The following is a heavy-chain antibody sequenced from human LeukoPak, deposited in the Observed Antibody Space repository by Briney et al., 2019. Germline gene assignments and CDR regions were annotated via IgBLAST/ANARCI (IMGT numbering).Heavy chain of an antibody. J-gene: IGHJ4*02. Sequence: SETLSLTCTVSGGSISSSGCYWGWIRQPPGKGLEWIGSIYYSGSTYYNPSLKSRVTISVDTSKNQFSLKLSSVTAADTAVYYCARQGIAVAGDFDYWGQGTLVTVSS. CDR3: ARQGIAVAGDFDY. CDR1: GGSISSSGCY. D-gene: IGHD6-19*01. V-gene: IGHV4-39*01. CDR2: IYYSGST.